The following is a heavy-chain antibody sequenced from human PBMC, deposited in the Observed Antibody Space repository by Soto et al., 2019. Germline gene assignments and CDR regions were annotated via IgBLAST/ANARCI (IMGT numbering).Heavy chain of an antibody. CDR2: IIPIFGTA. V-gene: IGHV1-69*01. Sequence: QVQLVQSGAEVKKPGSSVKVSCKASGGTFSSYAISWVRQAPGQGLEWMGGIIPIFGTANYAQKFQGRVTVTGDESTSTAYMELSRLRTEDTAVYYCAREKLTGDGGYYYYGMDVWGQGTTVTVSS. D-gene: IGHD7-27*01. CDR1: GGTFSSYA. CDR3: AREKLTGDGGYYYYGMDV. J-gene: IGHJ6*02.